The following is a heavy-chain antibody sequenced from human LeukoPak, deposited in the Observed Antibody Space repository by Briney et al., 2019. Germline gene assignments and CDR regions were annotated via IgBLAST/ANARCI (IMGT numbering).Heavy chain of an antibody. CDR3: ARAAIAAARIYYYMDV. J-gene: IGHJ6*03. CDR2: ISTSSSYI. V-gene: IGHV3-21*01. Sequence: PGGSLRLSCAASGFTFSSYWMSWVRQASGKGLEWVSFISTSSSYIHNADSVKGRFTISRDNAENSLYLQMNSLRAEDTAVYYCARAAIAAARIYYYMDVWGKGTTVTVSS. D-gene: IGHD6-13*01. CDR1: GFTFSSYW.